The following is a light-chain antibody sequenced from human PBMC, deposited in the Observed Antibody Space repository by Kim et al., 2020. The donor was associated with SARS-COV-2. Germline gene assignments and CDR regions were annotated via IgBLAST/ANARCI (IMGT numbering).Light chain of an antibody. Sequence: GQSITISCTGTRSDVGGYNYVSWYQQHPGKAPKLMIYDVSQRPSGVSNRFSGSKSGNTASLTISGLQAEDEADYYCNSYTSSTTWVFGAGTKLTVL. CDR3: NSYTSSTTWV. CDR1: RSDVGGYNY. CDR2: DVS. V-gene: IGLV2-14*04. J-gene: IGLJ3*02.